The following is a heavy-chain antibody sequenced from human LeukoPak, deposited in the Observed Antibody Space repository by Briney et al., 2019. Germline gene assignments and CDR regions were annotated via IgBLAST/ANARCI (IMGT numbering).Heavy chain of an antibody. J-gene: IGHJ6*03. V-gene: IGHV3-21*01. CDR3: ARGDPSSPLYYYYYMDV. D-gene: IGHD6-13*01. CDR1: GFTFSSYS. CDR2: ISSSSSYI. Sequence: PGGSLRLSCAASGFTFSSYSMNWVRQAPGKGLEWVSSISSSSSYIYYADSVKGRFTVSRDNAKNSLYLQMNSLRAEDTAVYYCARGDPSSPLYYYYYMDVWGKGTTVTVSS.